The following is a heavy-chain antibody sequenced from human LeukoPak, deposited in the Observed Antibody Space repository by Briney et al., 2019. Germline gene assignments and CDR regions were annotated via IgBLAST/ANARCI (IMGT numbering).Heavy chain of an antibody. Sequence: SETLSLTWTVSGGSISSYYGSWIRQPPGKGLGWIGYIYYSGSTNYNPSLKSRVTLSVDTSKNQFSLKLSSVTAADTAVYYCARDVRGDYFDYWGQGTLVTVSS. D-gene: IGHD3-10*02. CDR2: IYYSGST. V-gene: IGHV4-59*01. CDR3: ARDVRGDYFDY. CDR1: GGSISSYY. J-gene: IGHJ4*02.